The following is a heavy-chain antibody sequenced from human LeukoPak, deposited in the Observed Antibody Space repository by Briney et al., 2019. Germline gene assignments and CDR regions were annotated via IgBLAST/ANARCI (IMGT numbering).Heavy chain of an antibody. CDR1: GFTFSTHS. J-gene: IGHJ4*02. CDR2: ISIGSTYV. D-gene: IGHD1-26*01. Sequence: PGGSLRLSCTPSGFTFSTHSMIWVRQAPGKGLEWVSYISIGSTYVYYADSVKDRFTVTRDNAKNSLVLQMNSLRAEDTAVYYCARGVRGTTALDFFGQGSLVTVSS. V-gene: IGHV3-21*01. CDR3: ARGVRGTTALDF.